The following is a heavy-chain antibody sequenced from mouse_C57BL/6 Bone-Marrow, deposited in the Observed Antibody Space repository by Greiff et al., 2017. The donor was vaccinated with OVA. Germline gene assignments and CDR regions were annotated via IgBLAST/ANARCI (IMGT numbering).Heavy chain of an antibody. Sequence: VKLVESGPGLVAPSQSLSITCTVSGFSLTSYGVDWVRQPPGKGLEWLGVIWGGGSTNYNSAIMYRLSISKDNSKSQVFLKMNRLHTEDTAMYYCAKHARGYGSSYWYFDVWGTGTTVTVSS. CDR3: AKHARGYGSSYWYFDV. D-gene: IGHD1-1*01. CDR2: IWGGGST. J-gene: IGHJ1*03. V-gene: IGHV2-9*01. CDR1: GFSLTSYG.